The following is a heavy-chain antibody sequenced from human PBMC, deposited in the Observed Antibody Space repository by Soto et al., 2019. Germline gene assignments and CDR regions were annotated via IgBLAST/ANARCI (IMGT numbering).Heavy chain of an antibody. CDR2: ISYDGSNK. J-gene: IGHJ3*02. Sequence: GGSLRLSXAASGFAFSSYGMHWVRQAPGKGLEWVAVISYDGSNKYYADSVKGRFTISRDNSKNTLYLQMNSLRAEDTAVYYCAKDELRNAFDIWGQGTMVTVSS. V-gene: IGHV3-30*18. CDR1: GFAFSSYG. CDR3: AKDELRNAFDI. D-gene: IGHD1-7*01.